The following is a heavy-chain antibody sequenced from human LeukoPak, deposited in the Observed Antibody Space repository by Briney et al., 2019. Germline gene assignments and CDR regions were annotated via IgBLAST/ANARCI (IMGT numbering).Heavy chain of an antibody. CDR1: GDSISTYY. J-gene: IGHJ4*02. Sequence: PSETLSLTCTVSGDSISTYYWSWIRQPPGKGLEWIGYISNSVYTNYNPSLTSRVTMSVDTSKNQFSLKLTSVAAADTAVYYCARHARSYYANAKFDYWGQGALVTVSS. CDR3: ARHARSYYANAKFDY. D-gene: IGHD1-26*01. CDR2: ISNSVYT. V-gene: IGHV4-59*08.